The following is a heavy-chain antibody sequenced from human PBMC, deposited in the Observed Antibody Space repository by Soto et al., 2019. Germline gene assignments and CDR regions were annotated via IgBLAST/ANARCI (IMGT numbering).Heavy chain of an antibody. CDR2: IKYDGGEQ. V-gene: IGHV3-7*01. CDR3: AVGFHWFDS. J-gene: IGHJ5*01. Sequence: QLVESGGGLVQPGGSLRLSCAASGFTFGNFWMSWVRQAPGKGLDWVANIKYDGGEQNYVDSVKGRFTISRDNAKNSLDLQMNSLRAEDTAVYYCAVGFHWFDSWGQGSLVTVSS. CDR1: GFTFGNFW.